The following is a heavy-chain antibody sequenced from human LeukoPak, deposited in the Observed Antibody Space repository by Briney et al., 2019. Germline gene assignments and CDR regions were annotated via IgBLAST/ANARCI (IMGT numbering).Heavy chain of an antibody. CDR1: GYTFTSYD. J-gene: IGHJ4*02. D-gene: IGHD3-10*01. Sequence: ASVKVSCKASGYTFTSYDINWVRQATGQGLEWMGWMNPNSGNTGYAQKFQGRVTMTRNTSISTAYMELSSLRSEDTAVYYCARGRATMVRGVIRQYYFDYWGQGTLVTVSS. V-gene: IGHV1-8*01. CDR3: ARGRATMVRGVIRQYYFDY. CDR2: MNPNSGNT.